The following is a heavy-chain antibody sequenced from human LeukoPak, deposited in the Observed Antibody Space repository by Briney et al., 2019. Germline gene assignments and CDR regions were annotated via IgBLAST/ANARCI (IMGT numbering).Heavy chain of an antibody. V-gene: IGHV4-38-2*01. J-gene: IGHJ4*02. Sequence: PSETLSLICAVSGGSISSGYYWGWIRQSPGKGLEWIGMIYHSGSTYYNPSLKSRVTISIDTSKNQFSLKLSSVTAADTAVYYCARLVAGSVFDYWGQGTLVTVSS. CDR1: GGSISSGYY. D-gene: IGHD6-19*01. CDR2: IYHSGST. CDR3: ARLVAGSVFDY.